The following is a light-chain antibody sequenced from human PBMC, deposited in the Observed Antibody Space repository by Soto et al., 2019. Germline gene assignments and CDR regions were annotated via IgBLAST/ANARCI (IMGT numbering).Light chain of an antibody. CDR2: KAS. CDR3: QHYNSYPIT. V-gene: IGKV1-5*03. J-gene: IGKJ3*01. Sequence: DIQMTQSPSTLSASVGDRVIIICRASQSISGWLAWYQQKPGKAPKLLIYKASSLESGVPSRFSGSGSGTEFTFTISSLQPDDFATYYCQHYNSYPITFGPGTKVDIK. CDR1: QSISGW.